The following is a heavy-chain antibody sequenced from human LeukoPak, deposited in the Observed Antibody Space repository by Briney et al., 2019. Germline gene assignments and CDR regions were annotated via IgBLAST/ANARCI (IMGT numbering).Heavy chain of an antibody. V-gene: IGHV4-39*07. CDR1: GGSINSISYY. CDR2: IYHSGST. Sequence: PSETLSLTCNVSGGSINSISYYWAWIRQPPGKGLGWIGEIYHSGSTNYNPSLKSRVTISVDKSKNQFSLKLSSVTAADTAVYYCARSHSADYDHVWGSYRPTAGSAEYFQHWGQGTLVTVSS. J-gene: IGHJ1*01. CDR3: ARSHSADYDHVWGSYRPTAGSAEYFQH. D-gene: IGHD3-16*02.